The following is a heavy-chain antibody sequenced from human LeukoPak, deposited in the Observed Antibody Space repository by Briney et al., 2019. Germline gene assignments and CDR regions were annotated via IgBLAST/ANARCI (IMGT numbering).Heavy chain of an antibody. CDR3: AKDSFSHNGIYDALDI. V-gene: IGHV3-23*01. D-gene: IGHD2-8*01. Sequence: TGGSLRLSCAASGFTFSTYAMTWVRQAPGMGLEWVSTIGGGPVYYADSVKGRFIISRDDSKNTLFLQMNSLRAEDTAIYYCAKDSFSHNGIYDALDIWGQGTMVTVSS. J-gene: IGHJ3*02. CDR1: GFTFSTYA. CDR2: IGGGPV.